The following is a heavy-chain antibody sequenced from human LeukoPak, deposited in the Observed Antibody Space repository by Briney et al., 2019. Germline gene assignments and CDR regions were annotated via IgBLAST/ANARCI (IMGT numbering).Heavy chain of an antibody. D-gene: IGHD3-22*01. CDR3: AVGSGYDY. V-gene: IGHV3-9*01. Sequence: GGSLRLSCAASGYTFDDYAMHWVRQAPGKGLEWVSGISWNSGSIGYADSVKGRFTISRDNAKNSLYLQMNSLRAEDTALYYCAVGSGYDYWGQGTLVTVSS. CDR2: ISWNSGSI. J-gene: IGHJ4*02. CDR1: GYTFDDYA.